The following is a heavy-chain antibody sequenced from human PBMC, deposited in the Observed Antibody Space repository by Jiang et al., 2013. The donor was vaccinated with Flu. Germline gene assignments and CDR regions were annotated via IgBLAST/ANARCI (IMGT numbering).Heavy chain of an antibody. D-gene: IGHD6-13*01. CDR1: GGSISSGDYY. CDR2: IYYSGST. V-gene: IGHV4-30-4*08. Sequence: SGPGLVKPSQTLSLTCTVSGGSISSGDYYWSWIRQPPGKGLEWIGYIYYSGSTYYNSSLKSRVTISVDTSKNQFSLKLSSVTAADTAVYYCARNPGIAAAPDYWGQGTLVTVSS. CDR3: ARNPGIAAAPDY. J-gene: IGHJ4*02.